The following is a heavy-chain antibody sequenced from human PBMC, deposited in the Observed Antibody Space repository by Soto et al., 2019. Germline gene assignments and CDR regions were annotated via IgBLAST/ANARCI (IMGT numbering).Heavy chain of an antibody. CDR1: GGSISGYY. J-gene: IGHJ3*02. V-gene: IGHV4-59*01. D-gene: IGHD3-10*01. CDR2: IYYSGST. Sequence: QVQLQESGPGLVKPSETLSLTCTVSGGSISGYYWSWIRQPPGKGLEWIGYIYYSGSTNYNPSLKSRVTISVDTSKNQFSLKLSSVTAADTAVYYCARVWGGAFDIWGQGTMVTVSS. CDR3: ARVWGGAFDI.